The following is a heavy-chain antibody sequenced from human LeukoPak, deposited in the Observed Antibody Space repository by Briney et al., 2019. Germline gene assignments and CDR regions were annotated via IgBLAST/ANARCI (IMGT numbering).Heavy chain of an antibody. D-gene: IGHD6-13*01. V-gene: IGHV1-18*01. J-gene: IGHJ6*03. CDR3: ARVTGGSWPYYYYYYMDV. CDR1: GYTFTSYG. CDR2: ISAYNGNT. Sequence: ASVKVSCKASGYTFTSYGISWVRQAPGQGLEWMGWISAYNGNTNYAQKLQGRVTMTTDTSTSTAYMELRSLRSDDTAVYYCARVTGGSWPYYYYYYMDVWGKGTTVTVSS.